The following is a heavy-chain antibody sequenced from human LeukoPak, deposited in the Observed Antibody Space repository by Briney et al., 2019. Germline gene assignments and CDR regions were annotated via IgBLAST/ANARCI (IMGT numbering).Heavy chain of an antibody. CDR2: MSPNSGNT. V-gene: IGHV1-8*01. Sequence: ASVKVSCKASGYTFTSYDINWVRQATGQGVECMGWMSPNSGNTGYAQKFQGRVTMARNTSISTAYMELSSLRSEDTAVYYCARGPPRRYCSGGSCLPGYWGQGTLVTVSS. CDR1: GYTFTSYD. CDR3: ARGPPRRYCSGGSCLPGY. J-gene: IGHJ4*02. D-gene: IGHD2-15*01.